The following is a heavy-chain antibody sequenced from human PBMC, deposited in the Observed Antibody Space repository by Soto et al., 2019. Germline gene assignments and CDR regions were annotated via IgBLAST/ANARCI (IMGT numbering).Heavy chain of an antibody. V-gene: IGHV4-59*08. Sequence: PSETLSLTCTVSGGSISSYYWSWIRQPPGKGLEWIGYIYYSGSTNYNPSLKTRVTISVDTSKNQFSLKLSSVTAADTAVYYCARGAGVPHILYYYYYYMDVWGKGTTVTVSS. CDR1: GGSISSYY. CDR2: IYYSGST. CDR3: ARGAGVPHILYYYYYYMDV. D-gene: IGHD3-9*01. J-gene: IGHJ6*03.